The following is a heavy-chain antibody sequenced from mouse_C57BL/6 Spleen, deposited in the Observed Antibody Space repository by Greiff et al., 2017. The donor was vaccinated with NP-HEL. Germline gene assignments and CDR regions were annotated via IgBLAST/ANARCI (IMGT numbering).Heavy chain of an antibody. V-gene: IGHV1-69*01. CDR1: GYTFTSYW. CDR2: IDPSDSYT. D-gene: IGHD2-5*01. J-gene: IGHJ1*03. Sequence: QVQLQQPGAELVMPGASVKLSCKASGYTFTSYWMHWVKQRPGQGLEWIGEIDPSDSYTNYNQKFKGKSTLTVDKSSSTAYMQLSSLTSEDSAVYYCARGHYSNYGWYFDVWGTGTTVTVSS. CDR3: ARGHYSNYGWYFDV.